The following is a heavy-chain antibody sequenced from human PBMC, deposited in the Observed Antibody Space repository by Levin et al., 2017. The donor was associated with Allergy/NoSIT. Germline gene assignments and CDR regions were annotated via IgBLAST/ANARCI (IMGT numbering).Heavy chain of an antibody. CDR2: ISSSSSTI. D-gene: IGHD6-13*01. J-gene: IGHJ3*02. V-gene: IGHV3-48*01. CDR3: ARDGTPPETYSSSWYMGPIDAFDI. Sequence: GESLKISCAASGFTFSSYSMNWVRQAPGKGLEWVSYISSSSSTIYYADSVKGRFTISRDNAKNSLYLQMNSLRAEDTAVYYCARDGTPPETYSSSWYMGPIDAFDIWGQGTMVTVSS. CDR1: GFTFSSYS.